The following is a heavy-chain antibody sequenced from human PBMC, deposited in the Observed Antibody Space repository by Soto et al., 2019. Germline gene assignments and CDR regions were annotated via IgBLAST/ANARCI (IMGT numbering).Heavy chain of an antibody. J-gene: IGHJ3*02. CDR1: GYTFTSYY. CDR3: AIGYYYDSSGLERKDAFDI. CDR2: INPSGGST. Sequence: ASVKVSCKASGYTFTSYYMHWVRQAPGQGLEWMGIINPSGGSTSYAQKFQGRVTMTRDTSTSTVYMELSSLRSEDTAVYYCAIGYYYDSSGLERKDAFDIWGQGTMVTVSS. V-gene: IGHV1-46*01. D-gene: IGHD3-22*01.